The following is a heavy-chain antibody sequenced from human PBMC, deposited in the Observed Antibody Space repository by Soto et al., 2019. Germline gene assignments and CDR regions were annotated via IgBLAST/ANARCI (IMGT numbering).Heavy chain of an antibody. CDR2: IKSKTSGKTR. CDR3: DIDDAARGFGELDY. J-gene: IGHJ4*02. V-gene: IGHV3-15*01. D-gene: IGHD3-10*01. Sequence: GGSLRLSCAASGFAFSPAWMTWVRQAPGKGLEWVALIKSKTSGKTRAYAAPVKGRFTISRDDSENTVFLQMDSLKTEDTAVYYCDIDDAARGFGELDYWGRGTLVTVSS. CDR1: GFAFSPAW.